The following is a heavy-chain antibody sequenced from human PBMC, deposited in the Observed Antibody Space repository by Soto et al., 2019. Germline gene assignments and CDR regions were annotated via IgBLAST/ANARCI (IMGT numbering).Heavy chain of an antibody. V-gene: IGHV4-34*01. D-gene: IGHD6-13*01. CDR1: GGSFSGYF. CDR3: VRGGLSGSSWYYFDS. Sequence: QVQLHQWGAGLLKPSETLSLTCAVSGGSFSGYFWGWIRQPPGKGLEWIGEVNYGGSTNYTPYLNGRLTMAVDTYKTQVSLRLTSVTAADTAVYFCVRGGLSGSSWYYFDSWGQGSLVAVSS. CDR2: VNYGGST. J-gene: IGHJ4*02.